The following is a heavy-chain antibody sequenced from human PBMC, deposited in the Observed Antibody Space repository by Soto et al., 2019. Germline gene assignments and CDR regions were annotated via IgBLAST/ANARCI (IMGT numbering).Heavy chain of an antibody. CDR1: GLTFSSYS. Sequence: GGSLRLSCAASGLTFSSYSMNWVRQAPGKGLEWVSSISSSSSYIYYADSVKGRFTISRDNAKNSLYLQMNSLRAEDTAVYYCARAPEGAYYYYGMDVWGQGTTVTVSS. CDR2: ISSSSSYI. CDR3: ARAPEGAYYYYGMDV. V-gene: IGHV3-21*01. D-gene: IGHD1-26*01. J-gene: IGHJ6*02.